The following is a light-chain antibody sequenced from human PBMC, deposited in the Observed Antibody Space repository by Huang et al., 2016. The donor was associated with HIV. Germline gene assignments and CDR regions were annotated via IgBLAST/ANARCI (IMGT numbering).Light chain of an antibody. J-gene: IGKJ3*01. CDR3: QQYYSSPLT. V-gene: IGKV4-1*01. CDR1: QSVLYSSSNKNY. Sequence: IVMTQSPDSLAVSLGERATINCKSSQSVLYSSSNKNYLAWYQQKPGQPPELLIYWASTRESGVPDRFSGSGSGTDFTLTISSLQAEDVAVYYCQQYYSSPLTFGPGTKVDIK. CDR2: WAS.